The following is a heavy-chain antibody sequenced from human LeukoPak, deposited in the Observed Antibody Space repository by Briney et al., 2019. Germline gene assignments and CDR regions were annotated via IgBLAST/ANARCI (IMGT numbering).Heavy chain of an antibody. CDR3: ATGRSWDLLNY. D-gene: IGHD1-26*01. CDR2: IDHGHGET. CDR1: GYTLTKLS. V-gene: IGHV1-24*01. J-gene: IGHJ4*02. Sequence: ASVKVSCKVSGYTLTKLSIHWVRQAPGKGLEWMGRIDHGHGETIYAQKFQGRVTMTEDTYTHTAYMELSSLRSEDSAVYFCATGRSWDLLNYWGQGTLVTVSA.